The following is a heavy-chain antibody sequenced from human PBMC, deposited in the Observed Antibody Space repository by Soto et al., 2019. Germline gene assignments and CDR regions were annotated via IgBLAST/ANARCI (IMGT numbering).Heavy chain of an antibody. CDR3: ATDDYGIFPY. CDR2: IDPRSGGT. Sequence: ASVKVSCKVSGYTFTTYYIHWVRQAPGQGLEWMGWIDPRSGGTVYEQKFQGRVTMTRDTSISTVYMDLSGLTSDDTALYYCATDDYGIFPYWGQGSLVTVSS. CDR1: GYTFTTYY. D-gene: IGHD3-10*01. V-gene: IGHV1-2*02. J-gene: IGHJ4*02.